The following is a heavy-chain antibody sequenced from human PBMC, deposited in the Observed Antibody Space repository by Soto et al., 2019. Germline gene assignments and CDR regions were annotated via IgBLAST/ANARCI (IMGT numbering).Heavy chain of an antibody. CDR1: GFTFSSYG. J-gene: IGHJ4*02. CDR3: ARDPPYYDILTGPNGY. Sequence: GGSLRLSCAASGFTFSSYGMHWVRQAPGKGLEWVAVIWYDGSNKYYADSVKGRFTISRDNAKNSLYLQMNSLRAEDTAVYYCARDPPYYDILTGPNGYWGQGTLVTVSS. V-gene: IGHV3-33*01. CDR2: IWYDGSNK. D-gene: IGHD3-9*01.